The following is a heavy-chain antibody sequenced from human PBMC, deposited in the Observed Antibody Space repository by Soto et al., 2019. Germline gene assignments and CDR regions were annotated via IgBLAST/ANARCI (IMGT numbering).Heavy chain of an antibody. CDR1: GDSMSSSDYY. Sequence: SDTLSLTCAVSGDSMSSSDYYWGWIRQPPGKGLEWIGSIYYSGSTYYNPSLQSRVAISVDTSKNQFSLKLKSVTAADTAIYYCARRTVNIRTFYSGLKTHCFDYWGQGAPVTVSS. CDR2: IYYSGST. V-gene: IGHV4-39*01. CDR3: ARRTVNIRTFYSGLKTHCFDY. J-gene: IGHJ4*02. D-gene: IGHD6-19*01.